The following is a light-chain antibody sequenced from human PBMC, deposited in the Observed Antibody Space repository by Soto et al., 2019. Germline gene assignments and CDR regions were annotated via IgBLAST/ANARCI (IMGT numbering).Light chain of an antibody. CDR1: SSDVGGYNY. CDR3: NSYTSRYTFV. Sequence: QSVLTQPASVSGSPGQSITISCTGTSSDVGGYNYVSWYQQHPGKAPKLMIYEVNNRPSEVSNRFSGSKSGKTASLTISGLQPEDEADYYCNSYTSRYTFVLGTGTKVTVL. CDR2: EVN. V-gene: IGLV2-14*01. J-gene: IGLJ1*01.